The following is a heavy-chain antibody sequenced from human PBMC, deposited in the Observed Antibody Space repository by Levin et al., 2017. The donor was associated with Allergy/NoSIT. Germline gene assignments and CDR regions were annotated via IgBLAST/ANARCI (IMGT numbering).Heavy chain of an antibody. CDR2: IYYNGAT. J-gene: IGHJ4*02. V-gene: IGHV4-28*06. Sequence: SETLSLTCAVSGSSITDFFWWGWIRQPPGKGLEWIGYIYYNGATQYNPSLASRATLSVDSSKNQIFLSLSSLTALDTAVYYCARMARSHHFDNWGQGALVAVS. CDR3: ARMARSHHFDN. CDR1: GSSITDFFW.